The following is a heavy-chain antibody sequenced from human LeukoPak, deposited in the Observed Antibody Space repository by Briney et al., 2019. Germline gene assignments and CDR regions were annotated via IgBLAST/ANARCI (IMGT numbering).Heavy chain of an antibody. V-gene: IGHV3-15*07. Sequence: GGSLRLSCRASGLSFRNAWMNWVRQAPGKGLEWVGRVKSKVDGETAEYAALVKGRFNISRDDSKKTLYLEMNSLEGEDTAVYYCTTRGYCSGPGCYSDYWGQGTLVTVSS. D-gene: IGHD2-2*01. CDR3: TTRGYCSGPGCYSDY. CDR1: GLSFRNAW. J-gene: IGHJ4*02. CDR2: VKSKVDGETA.